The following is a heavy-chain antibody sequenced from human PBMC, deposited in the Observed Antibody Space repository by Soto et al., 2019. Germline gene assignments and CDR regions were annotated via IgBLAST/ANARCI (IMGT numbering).Heavy chain of an antibody. J-gene: IGHJ4*02. CDR3: ARGIGDGYNLDY. Sequence: QVQLVESGGGVVQPGTSLSLSCAVSGFTFRSYATHWVRQAPGGGLEWVALISYDGNNNYYADSVKGRFTISRDTFKNTLFLQMNSLRREDTAMYYCARGIGDGYNLDYWGQGTLVTVSS. D-gene: IGHD5-12*01. V-gene: IGHV3-30-3*01. CDR2: ISYDGNNN. CDR1: GFTFRSYA.